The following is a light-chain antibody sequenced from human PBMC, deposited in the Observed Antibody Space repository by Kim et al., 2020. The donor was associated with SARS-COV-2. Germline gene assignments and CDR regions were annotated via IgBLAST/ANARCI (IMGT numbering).Light chain of an antibody. CDR2: QDS. CDR1: KLGDKY. Sequence: SVSPGQTASITCAGDKLGDKYVGWYQKKPGQSPVLVIYQDSKRPSGIPVRFSGSNSGNTATLTISATQAMDEADYYCQAWDVSTGVFGGGTQLTVL. CDR3: QAWDVSTGV. J-gene: IGLJ2*01. V-gene: IGLV3-1*01.